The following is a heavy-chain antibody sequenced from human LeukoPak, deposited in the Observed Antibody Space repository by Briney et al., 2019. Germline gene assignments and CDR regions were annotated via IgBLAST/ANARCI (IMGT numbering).Heavy chain of an antibody. J-gene: IGHJ4*02. D-gene: IGHD2-2*01. CDR1: GFTFSSYA. Sequence: GGSLRLSCAASGFTFSSYAMTWVRQAPGKWLEGVSTISGSGGSTYYADSVKGRFTISRDNSKTTLYLQMNSLRAEDTAVYYCAKLISSTSCCNWWGQGTLVTVSS. V-gene: IGHV3-23*01. CDR3: AKLISSTSCCNW. CDR2: ISGSGGST.